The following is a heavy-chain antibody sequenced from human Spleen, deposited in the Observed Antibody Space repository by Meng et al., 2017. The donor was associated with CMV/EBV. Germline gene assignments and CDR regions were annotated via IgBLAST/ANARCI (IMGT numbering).Heavy chain of an antibody. CDR3: ARESSGSFVLDV. J-gene: IGHJ6*02. CDR2: ISSSSSFI. V-gene: IGHV3-21*01. Sequence: CAASGFHFSVYSMNWVRQAPGKGLEWVSSISSSSSFIYYTDSVRGRFTISRDNAENSLYLQMNGLRVEDTAVYYCARESSGSFVLDVWGHGTTVTVSS. CDR1: GFHFSVYS. D-gene: IGHD6-25*01.